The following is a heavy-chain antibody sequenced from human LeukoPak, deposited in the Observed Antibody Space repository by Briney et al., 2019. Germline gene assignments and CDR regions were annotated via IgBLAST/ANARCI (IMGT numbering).Heavy chain of an antibody. D-gene: IGHD2-21*02. CDR2: IKQDGSER. Sequence: GGSLRLSCEASGLTFSRDWMGWVRQAPGKGLEWVANIKQDGSERYYVDSVKGRFTISRDNAKNSLYLQMNSLRAEDTAVYYCARGPYCGGDCYGYYFDYWGQGTLVTVSS. CDR3: ARGPYCGGDCYGYYFDY. V-gene: IGHV3-7*01. CDR1: GLTFSRDW. J-gene: IGHJ4*02.